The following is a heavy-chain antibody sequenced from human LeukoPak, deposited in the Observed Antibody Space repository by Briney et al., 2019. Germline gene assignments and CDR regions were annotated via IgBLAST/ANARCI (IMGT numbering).Heavy chain of an antibody. CDR3: ARDTGYYDGSGYWPPEYFQH. CDR1: GYTFTRYG. D-gene: IGHD3-22*01. V-gene: IGHV1-18*01. J-gene: IGHJ1*01. CDR2: ISAYNGNT. Sequence: ASVKVSCKASGYTFTRYGISWVRQAPGQGLEWMGWISAYNGNTKYAQKLQGRVTMTTDTSTSTAYMDLRSLRSDDTAVYYGARDTGYYDGSGYWPPEYFQHWGQGTLVTVSS.